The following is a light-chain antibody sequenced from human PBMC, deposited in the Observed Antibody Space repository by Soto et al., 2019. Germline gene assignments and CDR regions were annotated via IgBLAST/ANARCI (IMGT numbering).Light chain of an antibody. J-gene: IGKJ2*02. CDR1: QSVRSNF. CDR3: QQYGSSPGT. Sequence: EIVLTQSPGTLSLSLGERATLSCRASQSVRSNFLAWYQHKPGQAPKLLISGASSRATGVPDRFSGSGSGTDFTLTISRLEPEDFALYSCQQYGSSPGTFGQGNKLEIK. CDR2: GAS. V-gene: IGKV3-20*01.